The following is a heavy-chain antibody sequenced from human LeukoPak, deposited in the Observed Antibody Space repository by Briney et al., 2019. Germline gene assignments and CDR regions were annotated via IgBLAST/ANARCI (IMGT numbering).Heavy chain of an antibody. Sequence: GGSLRLSCEASGFTFINYVMSWVRQVPGKGPEWVSSVSGSGGRGATYYRDSVKGRFTISRDNSKNTVFLQMNSLRAEDTAVYYCARHGVEIRAKTLAGFFGYWGQGTLVTVSS. CDR1: GFTFINYV. CDR2: VSGSGGRGAT. J-gene: IGHJ4*02. V-gene: IGHV3-23*01. D-gene: IGHD5-12*01. CDR3: ARHGVEIRAKTLAGFFGY.